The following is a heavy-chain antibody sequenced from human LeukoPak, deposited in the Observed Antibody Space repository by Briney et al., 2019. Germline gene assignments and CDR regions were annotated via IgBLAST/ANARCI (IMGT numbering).Heavy chain of an antibody. V-gene: IGHV1-2*02. CDR2: INPNSGDT. D-gene: IGHD6-13*01. J-gene: IGHJ2*01. Sequence: GASVKVSCKASGYTFTGFYMHWVRQAPGQGLEWMGWINPNSGDTNYVQKFQGRVTMTRDTSISTAYMELSRLRSDDTAVYYCARVYYSSSYDYWYFDLWGRGTLVTVSS. CDR1: GYTFTGFY. CDR3: ARVYYSSSYDYWYFDL.